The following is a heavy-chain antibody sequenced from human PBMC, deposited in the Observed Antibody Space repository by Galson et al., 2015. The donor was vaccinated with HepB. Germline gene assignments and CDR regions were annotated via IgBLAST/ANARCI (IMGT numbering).Heavy chain of an antibody. CDR2: IYWNDDK. J-gene: IGHJ4*02. D-gene: IGHD4-17*01. CDR1: GFSLSTSGVG. V-gene: IGHV2-5*01. CDR3: AHRTVTKPDDY. Sequence: PALVKPTQTLTLTCTFSGFSLSTSGVGVGWIRQPPGKALEWLALIYWNDDKRYSPSLKSRLTITKDTPKNQVVLTMTNMDPVDTATYYCAHRTVTKPDDYWGQGTLVTVSS.